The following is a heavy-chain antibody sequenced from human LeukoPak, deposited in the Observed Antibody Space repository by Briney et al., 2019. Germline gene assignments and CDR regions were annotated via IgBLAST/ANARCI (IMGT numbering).Heavy chain of an antibody. V-gene: IGHV4-39*01. CDR1: GGSISSSDYY. CDR3: ARREGRQWFHFDS. Sequence: SETLSLTCTVSGGSISSSDYYWGWIRQPPGKGLEWIGSLDYYGNTNYNPSLKSRITISVDTSKNQFSLELSSVTAADTAVYYCARREGRQWFHFDSWGQGTLVSVSS. D-gene: IGHD2-8*01. CDR2: LDYYGNT. J-gene: IGHJ4*02.